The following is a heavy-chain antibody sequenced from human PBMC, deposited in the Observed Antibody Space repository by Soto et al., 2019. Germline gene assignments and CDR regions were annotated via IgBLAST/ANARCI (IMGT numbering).Heavy chain of an antibody. Sequence: QVQLVESGGGVVQPGRSLRLSFATSGSTLSTSPSHWVRQAPGKGLEWVAHIPYVGSEKDYADSVKGRFTISRDNSDNTLFLQMNSLTSEDTGVYYCARGPESGDFWGQGTLVTVPS. D-gene: IGHD1-26*01. CDR1: GSTLSTSP. CDR3: ARGPESGDF. CDR2: IPYVGSEK. V-gene: IGHV3-30*04. J-gene: IGHJ4*02.